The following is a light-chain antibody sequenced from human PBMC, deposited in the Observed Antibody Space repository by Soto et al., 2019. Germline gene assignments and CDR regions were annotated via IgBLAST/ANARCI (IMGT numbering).Light chain of an antibody. Sequence: EIVLTQSPGTLSLSPGERATLSCRASQSISNNYLAWYQQKPGQAPRLLIYYASSRATGIPDRFSGGGSGTDFTLTISRLEPEDFAVYYCQQYGSSHTFGQGTKLEIK. CDR2: YAS. CDR3: QQYGSSHT. V-gene: IGKV3-20*01. J-gene: IGKJ2*01. CDR1: QSISNNY.